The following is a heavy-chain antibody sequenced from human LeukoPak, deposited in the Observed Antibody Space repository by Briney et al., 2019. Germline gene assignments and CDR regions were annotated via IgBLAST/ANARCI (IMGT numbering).Heavy chain of an antibody. D-gene: IGHD1-26*01. CDR3: ARGGSYYYFDY. V-gene: IGHV4-59*01. CDR2: IYYSGST. CDR1: GGSISSYY. J-gene: IGHJ4*02. Sequence: SETLSLTCTVSGGSISSYYWSWIRQPPGKGLEWIGYIYYSGSTKYNPSLKSRVTISLDTSKNQSSLQLSSVTAADTAVYYCARGGSYYYFDYWGQGTLVTVSS.